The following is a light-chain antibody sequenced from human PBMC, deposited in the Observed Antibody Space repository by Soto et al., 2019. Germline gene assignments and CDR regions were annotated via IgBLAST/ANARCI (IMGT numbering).Light chain of an antibody. Sequence: DIVLTQSPGTLSLSPGERATLSCRASQSVSSSYLAWYQQIPGQAPRLLIYGASSRATGIPDRFSGSGSGTDFTLTISRLEPEDFAVYYCQQYTQWHTFGPGTTVDIK. J-gene: IGKJ3*01. CDR1: QSVSSSY. CDR2: GAS. CDR3: QQYTQWHT. V-gene: IGKV3-20*01.